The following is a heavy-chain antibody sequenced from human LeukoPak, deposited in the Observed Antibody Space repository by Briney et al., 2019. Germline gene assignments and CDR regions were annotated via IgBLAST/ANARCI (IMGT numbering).Heavy chain of an antibody. V-gene: IGHV3-23*01. CDR1: GFTFNIYG. D-gene: IGHD3-16*01. Sequence: GGSLRLSCAASGFTFNIYGMNWVRQAPGKGLEWVSAISGSGGSTYYADSVKGRFTISRDNSKNTLYLQMDSLRAEDTAVYYCAKDDDWGRYKHWGQGTLVTVSS. CDR3: AKDDDWGRYKH. J-gene: IGHJ1*01. CDR2: ISGSGGST.